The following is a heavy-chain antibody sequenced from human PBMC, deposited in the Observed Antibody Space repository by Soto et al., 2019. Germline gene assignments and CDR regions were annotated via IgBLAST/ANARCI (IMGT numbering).Heavy chain of an antibody. V-gene: IGHV4-39*01. D-gene: IGHD3-22*01. CDR2: IYYSGST. CDR1: GGSISSSSYY. J-gene: IGHJ4*02. CDR3: ASAYYYDRSGYWHY. Sequence: SETLSLTCTVSGGSISSSSYYWGWIRQPPGKGLEWIGSIYYSGSTYYNPSLKSRVTISVDTSKNQFSLKLNSVTAADTAVYYCASAYYYDRSGYWHYWGQGTLVTVSS.